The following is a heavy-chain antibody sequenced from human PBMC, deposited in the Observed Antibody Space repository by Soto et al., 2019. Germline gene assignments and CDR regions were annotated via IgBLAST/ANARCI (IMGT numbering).Heavy chain of an antibody. Sequence: PVKVSSKASGANLSSYAISWVRLALGQGFEWMGGIIPIFGTANYAQKFQGRVTITADESTSTAYMELSSLRPEDTAMYYCARSLVATIWGFDYWGKGTQVTVSS. D-gene: IGHD5-12*01. J-gene: IGHJ4*02. CDR1: GANLSSYA. CDR2: IIPIFGTA. CDR3: ARSLVATIWGFDY. V-gene: IGHV1-69*13.